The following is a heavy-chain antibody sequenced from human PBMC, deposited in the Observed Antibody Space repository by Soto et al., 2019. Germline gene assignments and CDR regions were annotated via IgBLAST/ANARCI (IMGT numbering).Heavy chain of an antibody. V-gene: IGHV4-39*01. CDR3: ARHPVYATGWQIDY. CDR1: GGSISSNIYH. D-gene: IGHD2-2*01. J-gene: IGHJ4*02. CDR2: IYNSGRT. Sequence: SETLSLTCTVSGGSISSNIYHWGWIRQPPGKGLEWIGRIYNSGRTYYNASLKSRVSISIDTSKNQFSLKLTSVTAADTAVYYCARHPVYATGWQIDYWGQGALVTAPQ.